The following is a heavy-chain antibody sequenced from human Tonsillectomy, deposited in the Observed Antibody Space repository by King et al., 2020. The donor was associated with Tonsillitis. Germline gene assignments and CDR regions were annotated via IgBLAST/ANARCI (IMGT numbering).Heavy chain of an antibody. D-gene: IGHD2-21*01. V-gene: IGHV4-39*07. J-gene: IGHJ5*02. CDR1: GDSISSYNYY. CDR2: IFYSGST. Sequence: QLQESGPGLVKTSETLSLSCTVSGDSISSYNYYWGWVRQPPGQGLEWIGSIFYSGSTYYTPSLRGRVTISVDTSKNRFSLSVNSVTAADTAVYYCARHPVWWSDRLSVWFDPWGQGILVTVSS. CDR3: ARHPVWWSDRLSVWFDP.